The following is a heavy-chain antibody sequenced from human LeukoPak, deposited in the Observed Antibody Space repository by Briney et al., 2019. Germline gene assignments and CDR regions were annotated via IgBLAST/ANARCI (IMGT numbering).Heavy chain of an antibody. D-gene: IGHD3-22*01. J-gene: IGHJ6*02. CDR3: SSGSSMDV. Sequence: GGSLRLSCSASGLTFSSYAMHWVRQAPGKGLEYVSVISSNGGNTYYADSVKGRFTISRDNSRNTLFLQMSSLRAEDTAVYYCSSGSSMDVWGQGTTVTVSS. CDR1: GLTFSSYA. CDR2: ISSNGGNT. V-gene: IGHV3-64D*06.